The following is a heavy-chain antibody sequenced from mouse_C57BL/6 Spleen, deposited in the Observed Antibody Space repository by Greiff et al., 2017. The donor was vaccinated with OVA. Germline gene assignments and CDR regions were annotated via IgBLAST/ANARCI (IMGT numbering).Heavy chain of an antibody. CDR2: INYDGSST. V-gene: IGHV5-16*01. CDR3: AREGNPYYAMDY. Sequence: EVQRVESEGGLVQPGSSMKLSCTASGFTFSDYYMAWVRQVPEKGLEWVANINYDGSSTYYLDSLKSRFIISRDNAKNILYLQMSSLKSEDTATYYCAREGNPYYAMDYWGQGTSVTVSS. J-gene: IGHJ4*01. CDR1: GFTFSDYY. D-gene: IGHD2-1*01.